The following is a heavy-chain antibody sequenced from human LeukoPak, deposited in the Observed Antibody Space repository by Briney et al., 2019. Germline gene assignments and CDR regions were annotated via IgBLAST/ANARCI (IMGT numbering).Heavy chain of an antibody. D-gene: IGHD3-10*01. CDR2: ISSSSSYI. V-gene: IGHV3-21*01. Sequence: GGSLRLSCAASGFTFSSYSMNWVRQAPGKGLEWVSSISSSSSYIYYADSVKGRFTISRDNAKNSLYLQMNSLRAEDTAVYYCARERGGQDWDFDLWGRGTLVTVSS. J-gene: IGHJ2*01. CDR3: ARERGGQDWDFDL. CDR1: GFTFSSYS.